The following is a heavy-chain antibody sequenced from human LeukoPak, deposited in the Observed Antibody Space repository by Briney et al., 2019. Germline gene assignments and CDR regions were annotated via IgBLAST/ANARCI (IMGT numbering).Heavy chain of an antibody. CDR2: ISYDGSNK. D-gene: IGHD3/OR15-3a*01. CDR1: GFTFRSYG. J-gene: IGHJ4*02. Sequence: GGSLRLSCAASGFTFRSYGMHWVRQAPGKGLEWVAVISYDGSNKYYADSVKGRFTIPRDNSKNTVYLQMNSLRAEDTAVYYCARDSGFSGTQRGEYWGQGTLVTVSS. CDR3: ARDSGFSGTQRGEY. V-gene: IGHV3-30*03.